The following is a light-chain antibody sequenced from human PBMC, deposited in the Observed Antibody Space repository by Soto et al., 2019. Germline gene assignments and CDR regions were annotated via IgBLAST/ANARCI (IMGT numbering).Light chain of an antibody. CDR1: QSLLHSSNNKNY. V-gene: IGKV4-1*01. CDR3: QKYFSPPTWT. CDR2: WAS. Sequence: IVMTQSPDSLAVSLGERATINCKSSQSLLHSSNNKNYLAWYQQKAGQPPKLLIYWASTRESGVPDRFSGSGSGTDFTLTISSLQAEDVAVYYCQKYFSPPTWTFGQGTKVEIK. J-gene: IGKJ1*01.